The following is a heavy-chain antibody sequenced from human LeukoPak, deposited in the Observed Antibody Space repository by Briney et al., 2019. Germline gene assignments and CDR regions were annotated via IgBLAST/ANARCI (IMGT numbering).Heavy chain of an antibody. CDR1: GFTFSIYA. CDR3: ARSPRSRDDYKSIFDY. Sequence: GRSLRLSCAPSGFTFSIYAMHWVRQAPGKGLEWVAVISYDGSNKYYADSVKGRFTISRDNSKNTLYLQMNSLRAEDTAVYYCARSPRSRDDYKSIFDYWGQGTLVTVSS. J-gene: IGHJ4*02. V-gene: IGHV3-30*04. CDR2: ISYDGSNK. D-gene: IGHD5-24*01.